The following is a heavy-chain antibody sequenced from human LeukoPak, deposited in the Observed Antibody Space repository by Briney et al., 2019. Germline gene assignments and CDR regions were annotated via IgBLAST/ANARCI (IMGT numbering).Heavy chain of an antibody. CDR2: INVNSGAT. J-gene: IGHJ5*02. CDR3: AAGNTGNPPYDP. D-gene: IGHD2-8*02. V-gene: IGHV1-2*02. CDR1: GYTFTGYF. Sequence: ASVRVSCKASGYTFTGYFMHWVRQAPGHGLEWMGWINVNSGATKYAQKFQGRVTMTRDTSVSTAYMDLSSLRSDDTAVYYCAAGNTGNPPYDPWGQGTLVTVSS.